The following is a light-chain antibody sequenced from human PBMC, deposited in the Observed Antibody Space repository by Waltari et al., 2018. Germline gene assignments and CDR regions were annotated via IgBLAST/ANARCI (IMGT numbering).Light chain of an antibody. Sequence: QSALTQPRSVSGSPGQSVTITCTGTRSDVGAYNYVSWYQQHPGKAPKLMIYDVSEWPSGVPDRFSGSRSGNTASLTISGLQTEDEADYYCCSYAGAYTWVFGGGTKLTVL. J-gene: IGLJ3*02. CDR1: RSDVGAYNY. V-gene: IGLV2-11*01. CDR3: CSYAGAYTWV. CDR2: DVS.